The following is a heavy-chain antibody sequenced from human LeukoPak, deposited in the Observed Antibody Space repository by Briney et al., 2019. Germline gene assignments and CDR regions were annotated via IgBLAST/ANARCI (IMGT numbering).Heavy chain of an antibody. Sequence: GGSLRLSCAASGFTFSSYWMSWVRQAPGKGLEWVANIKQDGSEKYYVDSVKGRFTISRDNAKNTLYLQMNSLRAEDTAVYYCAKAPYSGSYSGGYFDYWGQGTLVTVSS. V-gene: IGHV3-7*01. CDR3: AKAPYSGSYSGGYFDY. CDR2: IKQDGSEK. CDR1: GFTFSSYW. D-gene: IGHD1-26*01. J-gene: IGHJ4*02.